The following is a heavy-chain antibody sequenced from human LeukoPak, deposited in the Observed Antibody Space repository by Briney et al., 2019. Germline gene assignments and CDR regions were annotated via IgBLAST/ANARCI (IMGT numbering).Heavy chain of an antibody. V-gene: IGHV1-18*01. Sequence: ASVKVSCKASGYTFTSYGISWVRQAPGQGLEWMGWISAYNGNTNYAQKLQGRVTMTTDTSTSTAYMELRSLRSDDTAVYYCARDSLPYDILTGSWFDPWGQGTLVTVSS. CDR1: GYTFTSYG. CDR2: ISAYNGNT. J-gene: IGHJ5*02. CDR3: ARDSLPYDILTGSWFDP. D-gene: IGHD3-9*01.